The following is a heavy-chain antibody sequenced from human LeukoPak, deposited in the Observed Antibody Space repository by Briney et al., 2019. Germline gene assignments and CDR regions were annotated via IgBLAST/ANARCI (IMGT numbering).Heavy chain of an antibody. CDR1: GFTFSSYE. J-gene: IGHJ3*02. V-gene: IGHV3-48*03. D-gene: IGHD4-17*01. CDR3: CRGAVTTFLSAFDI. Sequence: GGSLRLSCAASGFTFSSYEMNWVRQAPGKGLEWVSYISSSGSTIYYADSVKGRFTISRDNAKNSLYLQMNSLRAEDTAVHYCCRGAVTTFLSAFDIWGQGTMVTVSS. CDR2: ISSSGSTI.